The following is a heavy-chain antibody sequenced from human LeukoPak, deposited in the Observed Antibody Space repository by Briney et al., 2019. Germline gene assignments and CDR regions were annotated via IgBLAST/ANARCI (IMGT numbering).Heavy chain of an antibody. J-gene: IGHJ3*01. CDR1: GDSVSGHY. V-gene: IGHV4-59*02. Sequence: PSETLSLTCTVSGDSVSGHYWSWIRQTPGKGLEWIGCVSYSGGANYNPSLKRRVSISLDTSKNQFSLKLSSPAAADPAVYYCARAPMAITTSAFPDAFDFWGQGTMVTVSS. D-gene: IGHD5-12*01. CDR3: ARAPMAITTSAFPDAFDF. CDR2: VSYSGGA.